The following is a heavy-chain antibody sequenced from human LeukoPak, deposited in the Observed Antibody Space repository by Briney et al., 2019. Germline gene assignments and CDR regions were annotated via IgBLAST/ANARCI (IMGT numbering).Heavy chain of an antibody. CDR2: IIPIFGTA. J-gene: IGHJ6*02. D-gene: IGHD3-22*01. Sequence: GASVKVSCKASGGTFSSYAISWVRQAPGQGLEWMGGIIPIFGTANYAQKFQGRVTITADESTSTAYMELSSLRSEDTAVYYCARAGITMIDLYYGMDVWGQGTTVTVSS. CDR3: ARAGITMIDLYYGMDV. V-gene: IGHV1-69*13. CDR1: GGTFSSYA.